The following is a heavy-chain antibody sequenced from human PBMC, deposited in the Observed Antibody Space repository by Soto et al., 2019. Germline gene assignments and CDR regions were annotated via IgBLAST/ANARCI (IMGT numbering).Heavy chain of an antibody. CDR1: GGSFSGYY. Sequence: SETLSLTCAVYGGSFSGYYWSWIRQPPGKGLEWIGEINHSGSTNYNPSLKSRVTISVDTSKNQFSLKLSSVTAADTAVYYCARGPSGQQLDLDYWGQGTLVTVSS. CDR2: INHSGST. J-gene: IGHJ4*02. D-gene: IGHD6-13*01. V-gene: IGHV4-34*01. CDR3: ARGPSGQQLDLDY.